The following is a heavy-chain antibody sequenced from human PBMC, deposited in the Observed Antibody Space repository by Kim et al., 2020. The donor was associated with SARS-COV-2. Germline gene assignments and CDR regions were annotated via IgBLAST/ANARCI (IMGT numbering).Heavy chain of an antibody. D-gene: IGHD3-3*01. V-gene: IGHV3-30*01. CDR3: ARDYYDFWSGYYPFDY. J-gene: IGHJ4*02. Sequence: SVKGRFTISRDNSKNTLYLQMNSLRAEDTAVYYCARDYYDFWSGYYPFDYWGQGTLVTVSS.